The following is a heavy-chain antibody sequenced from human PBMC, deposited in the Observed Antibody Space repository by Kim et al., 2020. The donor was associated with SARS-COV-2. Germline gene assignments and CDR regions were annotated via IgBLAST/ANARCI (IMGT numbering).Heavy chain of an antibody. Sequence: DAQKFQGRVTSTADKSTSTAYMELSSLRSEDTAVYYCARDLVGATKGGYWGQGTLVTVSS. D-gene: IGHD1-26*01. CDR3: ARDLVGATKGGY. V-gene: IGHV1-69*04. J-gene: IGHJ4*02.